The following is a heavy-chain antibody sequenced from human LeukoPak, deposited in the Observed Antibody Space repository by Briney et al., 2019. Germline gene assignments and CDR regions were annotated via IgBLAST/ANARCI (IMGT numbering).Heavy chain of an antibody. CDR2: IYSGGTI. V-gene: IGHV3-66*01. CDR3: ARGLISRDGYNSFYFDY. CDR1: GFTVSFNY. J-gene: IGHJ4*02. D-gene: IGHD5-24*01. Sequence: GGSLRLSCAASGFTVSFNYMNWVRQAQGKGLEWVSVIYSGGTIYYADSVKGRFTISRDLSKNMLYLQMNSLRAEDTAVYYCARGLISRDGYNSFYFDYWGQGTLVTVSS.